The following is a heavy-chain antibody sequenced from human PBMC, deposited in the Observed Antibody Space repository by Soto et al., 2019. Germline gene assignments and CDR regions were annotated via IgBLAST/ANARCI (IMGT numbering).Heavy chain of an antibody. D-gene: IGHD4-17*01. CDR2: ISGSGGST. V-gene: IGHV3-23*01. Sequence: GGSLRLSCAAPGFTFSSYAMSWVRQAPGKGLEWVSAISGSGGSTYYADSVKGRFTISRDNSKNTLYLQMNSLRAEDTAVYYCARPAATVIFYSGMDVWGQGTTVTVSS. CDR3: ARPAATVIFYSGMDV. CDR1: GFTFSSYA. J-gene: IGHJ6*02.